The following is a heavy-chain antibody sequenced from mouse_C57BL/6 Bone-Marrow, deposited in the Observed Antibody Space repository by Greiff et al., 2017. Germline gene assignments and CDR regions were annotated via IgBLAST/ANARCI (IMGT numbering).Heavy chain of an antibody. Sequence: EVMLVESGGGLVKPGGSLKLSCAASGFTFSSYAMSWVRQTPEKRLEWVATISDGGSYTYYPDNVKGRFTITRDKAKNNMYLQMSNLTSEDTAVYYCARDDYWFAYWGQGTLVTVSA. V-gene: IGHV5-4*01. CDR1: GFTFSSYA. CDR2: ISDGGSYT. D-gene: IGHD2-13*01. J-gene: IGHJ3*01. CDR3: ARDDYWFAY.